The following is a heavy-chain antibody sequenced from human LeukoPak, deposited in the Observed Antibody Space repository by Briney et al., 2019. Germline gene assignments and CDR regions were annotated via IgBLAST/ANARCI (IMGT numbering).Heavy chain of an antibody. CDR1: GFTFSSYG. V-gene: IGHV3-30*03. CDR2: ISYDGSNK. D-gene: IGHD4-23*01. Sequence: GRSLRLSCAASGFTFSSYGMHWVRQAPGKGLEWVAVISYDGSNKYHADSVKGRFTISRDNSKNTLYLQMNSLRAEDTAVYYCARALEYGGGAYWGQGTLVTVSS. J-gene: IGHJ4*02. CDR3: ARALEYGGGAY.